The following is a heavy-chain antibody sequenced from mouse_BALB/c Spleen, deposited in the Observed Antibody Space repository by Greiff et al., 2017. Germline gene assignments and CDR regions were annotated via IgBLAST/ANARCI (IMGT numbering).Heavy chain of an antibody. D-gene: IGHD1-1*01. V-gene: IGHV7-3*02. CDR1: GFTFTDYY. Sequence: EVMLVESGGGLVQPGGSLRLSCATSGFTFTDYYMSWVRQPPGKALEWLGFIRNKANGYTTEYSASVKGRFTISRDNSQSILYLQMNTLRAEDSATYYCAREGGSTYAMDYWGQGTSFTVSS. J-gene: IGHJ4*01. CDR2: IRNKANGYTT. CDR3: AREGGSTYAMDY.